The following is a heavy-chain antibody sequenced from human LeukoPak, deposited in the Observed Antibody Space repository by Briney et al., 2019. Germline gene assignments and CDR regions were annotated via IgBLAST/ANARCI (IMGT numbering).Heavy chain of an antibody. J-gene: IGHJ6*03. CDR3: ARLYYYDSSGYNYYYYYYMDV. Sequence: SETLSLTCTVSGGSNSSYYWTWIRQPPGKGLEWIGYIHTSGSTNYNPSLKSRVTISVDTSKNQFSLKLSSVTAVDTAVYYCARLYYYDSSGYNYYYYYYMDVWGKGTTVTVSS. V-gene: IGHV4-4*09. D-gene: IGHD3-22*01. CDR2: IHTSGST. CDR1: GGSNSSYY.